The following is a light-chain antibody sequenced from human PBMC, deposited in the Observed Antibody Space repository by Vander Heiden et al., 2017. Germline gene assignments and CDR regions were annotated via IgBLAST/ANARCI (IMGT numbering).Light chain of an antibody. CDR2: GAS. V-gene: IGKV1-39*01. CDR1: QPINSY. CDR3: QQSDSFPYT. Sequence: EIQMTQSPSSLSVSVGDRITITCRTSQPINSYLNWYQQKPGKAPKFLIYGASNLHTAVSSTFSGSGSATDFTLTIMRIQPEDFATYYCQQSDSFPYTFGQGTKQEIK. J-gene: IGKJ2*01.